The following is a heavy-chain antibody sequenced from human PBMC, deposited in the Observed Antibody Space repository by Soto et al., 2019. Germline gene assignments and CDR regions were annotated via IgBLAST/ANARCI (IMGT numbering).Heavy chain of an antibody. CDR1: GFTFSSYA. CDR3: AKGLAVVTGGFDY. Sequence: GGSLRLSCAASGFTFSSYAMSWVRQAPGKGLEWVSAISGSGGSTYYADSVKGQFTISRDNSKNTLYLQMNSLRAEDTAVYYCAKGLAVVTGGFDYWGQGTLVTVSS. V-gene: IGHV3-23*01. D-gene: IGHD2-15*01. CDR2: ISGSGGST. J-gene: IGHJ4*02.